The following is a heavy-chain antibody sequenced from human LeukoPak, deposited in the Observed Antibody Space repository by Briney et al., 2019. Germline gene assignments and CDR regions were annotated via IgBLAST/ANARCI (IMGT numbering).Heavy chain of an antibody. J-gene: IGHJ4*02. CDR3: ASERVGATQVS. Sequence: LRLSCAASGFTFSSYGMHWVRQAPGKGLEWVAVIWYDGSNKYYADSVKSRFTISRDNSKNTLYLQMNSLRAEDTAVYYCASERVGATQVSWGQGTLVTVSS. V-gene: IGHV3-33*01. CDR1: GFTFSSYG. D-gene: IGHD1-26*01. CDR2: IWYDGSNK.